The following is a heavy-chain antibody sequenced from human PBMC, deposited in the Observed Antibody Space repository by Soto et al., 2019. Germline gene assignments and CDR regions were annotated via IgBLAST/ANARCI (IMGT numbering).Heavy chain of an antibody. CDR3: ARSLGYSSSWLERRPRPSWCDP. V-gene: IGHV1-2*04. J-gene: IGHJ5*02. CDR2: INPNSGGT. Sequence: QVQLVQSGAEVKKPGASVKVSCKASGYTFTGYYMHWVRQAPGQGLEWMGWINPNSGGTNYAQKFQGWVTMTRDTSISTAYMELSRLRSDDTAVYYCARSLGYSSSWLERRPRPSWCDPWGQGTLVTVSS. CDR1: GYTFTGYY. D-gene: IGHD6-13*01.